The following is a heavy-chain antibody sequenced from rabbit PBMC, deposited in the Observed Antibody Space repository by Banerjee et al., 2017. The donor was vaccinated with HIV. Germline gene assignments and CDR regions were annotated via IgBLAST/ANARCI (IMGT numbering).Heavy chain of an antibody. Sequence: EESGGDLVKPEGSLTLTCTASGFSFSSSYWICWVRQAPGKGLEWIACILGDSSGINSYASWAKGRFTISKISSTTVTLQVTSLTAADTATYFCARWDVYNFNLWGPGTLVTVS. V-gene: IGHV1S45*01. CDR1: GFSFSSSYW. D-gene: IGHD4-2*01. CDR3: ARWDVYNFNL. J-gene: IGHJ4*01. CDR2: ILGDSSGIN.